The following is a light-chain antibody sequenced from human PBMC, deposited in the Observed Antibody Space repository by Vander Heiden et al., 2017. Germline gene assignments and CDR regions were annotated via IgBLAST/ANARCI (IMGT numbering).Light chain of an antibody. V-gene: IGKV1-39*01. CDR3: QQSDSTPGT. CDR2: AAS. CDR1: QSISSY. Sequence: DIQITQSPSSLSASVGDRVTITCRASQSISSYLNWYQQKPGKAPKLLIYAASSLQSGVPSRLSGSGSGTDFTFTIRSLQPEDFATYYCQQSDSTPGTFGQGPTVEIK. J-gene: IGKJ1*01.